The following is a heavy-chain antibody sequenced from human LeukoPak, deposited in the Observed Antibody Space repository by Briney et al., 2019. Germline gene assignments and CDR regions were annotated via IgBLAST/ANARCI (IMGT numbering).Heavy chain of an antibody. CDR1: GFTFTNYW. CDR2: IKQDGSEK. V-gene: IGHV3-7*01. Sequence: PGGSLRLSCAASGFTFTNYWMTWVRQAPGKGLEWVANIKQDGSEKYYVDSVKGRFTISRDNAKNSLYLQMNSLRAEDTAVYYCARDRIPAADYYYYGMDVWGQGTTVTVSS. J-gene: IGHJ6*02. D-gene: IGHD2-2*01. CDR3: ARDRIPAADYYYYGMDV.